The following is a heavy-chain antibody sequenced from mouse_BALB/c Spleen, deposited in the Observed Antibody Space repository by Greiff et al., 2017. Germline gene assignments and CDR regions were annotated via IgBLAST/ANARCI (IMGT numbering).Heavy chain of an antibody. Sequence: EVKLVESGGGLVQPGGSRKLSCAASGFTFSSFGMHWVRQAPEKGLEWVAYISSGSSTIYYADTVKGRFTISRDNPKNTLFLQMTSLRSEDTAMYYCATRSLYDRYYAMDYWGQGTSVTVSS. V-gene: IGHV5-17*02. CDR2: ISSGSSTI. CDR3: ATRSLYDRYYAMDY. J-gene: IGHJ4*01. D-gene: IGHD2-14*01. CDR1: GFTFSSFG.